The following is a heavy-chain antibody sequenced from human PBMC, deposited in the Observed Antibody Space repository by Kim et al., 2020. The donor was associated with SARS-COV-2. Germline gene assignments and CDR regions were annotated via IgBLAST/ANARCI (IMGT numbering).Heavy chain of an antibody. CDR3: AKHWVLTYDS. CDR2: ITYNADKT. V-gene: IGHV3-23*01. D-gene: IGHD7-27*01. Sequence: GGSLRLSCAASGFSFSDYDMRWVRQAPGKGLEWVSRITYNADKTYYADAVKGRFIVSRDNSESTVYLQMNSLRTEDTAVYYCAKHWVLTYDSWGQGALDT. J-gene: IGHJ4*02. CDR1: GFSFSDYD.